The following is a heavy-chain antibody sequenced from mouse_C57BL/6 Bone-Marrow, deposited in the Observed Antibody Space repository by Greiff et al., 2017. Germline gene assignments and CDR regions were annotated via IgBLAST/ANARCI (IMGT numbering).Heavy chain of an antibody. CDR3: ARGYYGSSPWFAY. Sequence: VQLQQSVAELVRPGASVKLSCTASGFTIKNTYMHWVKQRPEQGLEWIGRIDPANGNTKYAPKFQGKATITADTSSNTAYLQLSSLTSEDTAIYCCARGYYGSSPWFAYGGQGTLVTVSA. V-gene: IGHV14-3*01. CDR2: IDPANGNT. CDR1: GFTIKNTY. J-gene: IGHJ3*01. D-gene: IGHD1-1*01.